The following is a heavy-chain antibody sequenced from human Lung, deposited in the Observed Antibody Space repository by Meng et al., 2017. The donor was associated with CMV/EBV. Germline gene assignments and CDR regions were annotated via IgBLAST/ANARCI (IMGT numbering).Heavy chain of an antibody. D-gene: IGHD3-10*01. CDR3: ARDRVLRGVNGLDV. CDR2: ISAYNGNT. V-gene: IGHV1-18*01. CDR1: GYSFRTFG. J-gene: IGHJ6*02. Sequence: ASVXVSCKASGYSFRTFGISWGRKDPGQGREWMGWISAYNGNTTYTQKLQGRVTMTRDTSTRTVYMELRSLRSDDTAVYYCARDRVLRGVNGLDVWGQGTTVTVSS.